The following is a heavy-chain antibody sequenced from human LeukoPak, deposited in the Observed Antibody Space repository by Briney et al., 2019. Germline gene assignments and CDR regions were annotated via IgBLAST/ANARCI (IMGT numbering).Heavy chain of an antibody. Sequence: GASVKVSCKASGYTFTGYYMHWVRQAPGQGLEWMGRINPNSGGTNYAQKFQDRVTMTRDTSISTAYMELSRLRSDDTAVYYCARGPSPYDNWFDPWGQGTLVTVS. J-gene: IGHJ5*02. D-gene: IGHD5-12*01. CDR1: GYTFTGYY. CDR3: ARGPSPYDNWFDP. CDR2: INPNSGGT. V-gene: IGHV1-2*06.